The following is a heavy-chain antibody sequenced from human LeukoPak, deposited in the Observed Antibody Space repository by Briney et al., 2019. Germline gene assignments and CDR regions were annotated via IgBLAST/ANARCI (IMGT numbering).Heavy chain of an antibody. CDR1: GFTFSSYS. CDR3: ARDPDYDFWSGYYRGYYHYGMDV. D-gene: IGHD3-3*01. Sequence: PGGSLRLSCAASGFTFSSYSMNWVRQAPGKGLEWASSISSSSSYIYYADSVKGRFTISRDNAKNSLYLQMNSLRAEDTAVYYCARDPDYDFWSGYYRGYYHYGMDVWGQGTTVTVSS. J-gene: IGHJ6*02. CDR2: ISSSSSYI. V-gene: IGHV3-21*01.